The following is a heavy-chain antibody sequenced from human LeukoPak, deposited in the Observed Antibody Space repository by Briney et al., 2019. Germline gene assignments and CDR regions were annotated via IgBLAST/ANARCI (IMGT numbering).Heavy chain of an antibody. V-gene: IGHV4-30-4*08. Sequence: SETLSLTCTVSGGSISSGDYYWSWIRQPPGKGLEWIGYIYYSGSTYYNPSLKSRVTISVDTSKNQFSLKLSSVTAADTAVYYCARGGAYYYDCSGPHFDYWGQGTLVTVSS. CDR3: ARGGAYYYDCSGPHFDY. CDR2: IYYSGST. J-gene: IGHJ4*02. D-gene: IGHD3-22*01. CDR1: GGSISSGDYY.